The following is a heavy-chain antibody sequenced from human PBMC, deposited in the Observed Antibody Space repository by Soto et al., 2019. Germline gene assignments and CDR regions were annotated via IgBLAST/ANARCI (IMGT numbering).Heavy chain of an antibody. Sequence: QVQLQQWGAGLLKPSETLSLTCAVYGGSFSGYYWSWIRQPPGKGLEWIGEINHSGSTNYNPSLKSRVTISVDTSKNQFSLKLSSVTAADTAVYYCAREVGVRGVIIMTCWFDPWGQGTLVTVSS. D-gene: IGHD3-10*01. CDR1: GGSFSGYY. CDR3: AREVGVRGVIIMTCWFDP. V-gene: IGHV4-34*01. CDR2: INHSGST. J-gene: IGHJ5*02.